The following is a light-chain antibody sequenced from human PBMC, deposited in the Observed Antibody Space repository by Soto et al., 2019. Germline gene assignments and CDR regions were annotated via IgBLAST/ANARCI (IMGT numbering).Light chain of an antibody. CDR2: EVI. J-gene: IGLJ2*01. CDR3: CSYAGSFTVI. V-gene: IGLV2-23*02. Sequence: QSALTQPASVSGSPGQSITISCTGTTSDVGSYNLASWYQQHPGKAPKLLISEVIKRPSGVSNRFSRSSSGNTASLTISRLQAEDAAHFYCCSYAGSFTVIFGGGTKVTVL. CDR1: TSDVGSYNL.